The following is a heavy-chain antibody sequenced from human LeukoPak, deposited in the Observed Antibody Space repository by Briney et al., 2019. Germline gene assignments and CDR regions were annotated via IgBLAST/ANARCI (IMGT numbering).Heavy chain of an antibody. D-gene: IGHD3-22*01. J-gene: IGHJ4*02. CDR2: IKQDGSEK. CDR1: GFTVSNSY. Sequence: GGSLRLSCAASGFTVSNSYMSWVRQAPGKGLEWVANIKQDGSEKYYVDSVKGRFTISRDNAKNSLYLQMNSLRAEDTAVYYCARRGTLRYYYDSSAPSHFDYWGQGTLVTVSS. CDR3: ARRGTLRYYYDSSAPSHFDY. V-gene: IGHV3-7*01.